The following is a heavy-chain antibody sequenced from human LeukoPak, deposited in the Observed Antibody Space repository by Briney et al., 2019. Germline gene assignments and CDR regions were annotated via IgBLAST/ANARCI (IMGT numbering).Heavy chain of an antibody. V-gene: IGHV4-38-2*02. J-gene: IGHJ4*02. CDR1: GYSISSGYY. D-gene: IGHD3-22*01. CDR3: ARRWEYYYDSSGYYED. Sequence: SETLSLTCTVSGYSISSGYYWGWIRQPPGKGLEWIGSIYHSGSTYYNPSLKSRVTISVDTSKNQFSLKLSSVTAADTAVYYCARRWEYYYDSSGYYEDWGQGTLVTVSS. CDR2: IYHSGST.